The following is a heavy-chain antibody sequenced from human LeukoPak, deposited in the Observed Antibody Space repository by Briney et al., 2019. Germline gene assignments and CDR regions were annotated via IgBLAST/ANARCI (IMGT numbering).Heavy chain of an antibody. J-gene: IGHJ5*02. CDR3: ARDGGAAAGTFDP. V-gene: IGHV3-30-3*01. D-gene: IGHD6-13*01. CDR1: GFTFSSYA. Sequence: GGSLRLSCAASGFTFSSYAMHWVRQAPGKGLEWVAVISYDGSNKYYADSVKGRFTISRDNSKNTLYLQMNSLRAEDTAVYYCARDGGAAAGTFDPWGQGTLVTVSP. CDR2: ISYDGSNK.